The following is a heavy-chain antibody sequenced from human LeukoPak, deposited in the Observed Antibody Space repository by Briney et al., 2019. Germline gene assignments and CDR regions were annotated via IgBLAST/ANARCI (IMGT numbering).Heavy chain of an antibody. CDR3: AKDFLWFGELLPPPGLS. J-gene: IGHJ4*02. V-gene: IGHV3-30*02. Sequence: GGSLRLSCAASGFTFSSYGMHWVRQAPGKGLEWVAFIRYDGSNKYYADSVKGRFTISRDNSKNTLYLQMNSLRAEDTAVYYCAKDFLWFGELLPPPGLSWGQGTLVTVSS. D-gene: IGHD3-10*01. CDR2: IRYDGSNK. CDR1: GFTFSSYG.